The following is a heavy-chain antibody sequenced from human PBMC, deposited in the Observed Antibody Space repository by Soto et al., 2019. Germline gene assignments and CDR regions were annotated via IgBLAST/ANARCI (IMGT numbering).Heavy chain of an antibody. Sequence: TLSLTCAVYSGSFSGYYYSWIRQSPGKGLEWIGEITHGGSTTYSPSLKSRVTMSLDTSKNQFSLNMTSMTAADTAVYYCARGRLFLTTSGLAITYFDYWGQGTLVTVSS. CDR2: ITHGGST. V-gene: IGHV4-34*01. CDR1: SGSFSGYY. J-gene: IGHJ4*02. D-gene: IGHD3-3*01. CDR3: ARGRLFLTTSGLAITYFDY.